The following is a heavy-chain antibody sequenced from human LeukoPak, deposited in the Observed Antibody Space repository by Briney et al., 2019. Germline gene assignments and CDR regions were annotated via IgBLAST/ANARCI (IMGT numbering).Heavy chain of an antibody. V-gene: IGHV3-23*01. CDR1: GFTFSSYA. D-gene: IGHD2-2*01. J-gene: IGHJ3*02. CDR2: ISGSGGST. Sequence: GGSLRLSCAASGFTFSSYAMSWVRQAPGKGLEWVSAISGSGGSTYYADSVKGRFTISRDNSKNTLYLQMSSLRAEDTAVYYCAKPYCSSTSCYSNSDAFDIWGQGTMVTVSS. CDR3: AKPYCSSTSCYSNSDAFDI.